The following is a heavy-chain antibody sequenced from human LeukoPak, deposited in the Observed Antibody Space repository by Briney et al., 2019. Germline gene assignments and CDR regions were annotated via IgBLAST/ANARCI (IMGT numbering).Heavy chain of an antibody. CDR2: IRYDGSNK. D-gene: IGHD4-17*01. Sequence: PGGSLRLSCAASGLTFSSYGMHWVRQAPGKGLEWVAFIRYDGSNKYYADSVKGRFTISRDNSKNTLYLQMNSLRAEDTAVYYCAKDMVGYGDLFDYWGQGTLVTVSS. J-gene: IGHJ4*02. CDR1: GLTFSSYG. CDR3: AKDMVGYGDLFDY. V-gene: IGHV3-30*02.